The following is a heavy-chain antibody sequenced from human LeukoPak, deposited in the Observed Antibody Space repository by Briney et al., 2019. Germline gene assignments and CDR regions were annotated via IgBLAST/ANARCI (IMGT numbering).Heavy chain of an antibody. CDR2: IRSRPNSYAT. D-gene: IGHD2-15*01. CDR1: GFTFSSYE. CDR3: MVAPPFDY. Sequence: GGSLRLSCAASGFTFSSYEMNWVRQASGKGLEWVGFIRSRPNSYATAYPASVKGRFTISRDDSMDTAYLQMNSLKTEDTAVYYCMVAPPFDYWGQGTLVTVSS. V-gene: IGHV3-73*01. J-gene: IGHJ4*02.